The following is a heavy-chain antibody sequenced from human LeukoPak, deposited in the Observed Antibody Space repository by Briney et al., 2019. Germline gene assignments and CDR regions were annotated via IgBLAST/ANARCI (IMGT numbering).Heavy chain of an antibody. CDR2: IIPIFGTA. CDR3: ARGRGYTMKGGFDY. V-gene: IGHV1-69*05. J-gene: IGHJ4*02. D-gene: IGHD3-22*01. CDR1: GGTFSSYA. Sequence: SVKVSCKASGGTFSSYAISWVRQAPGQGLEWMGGIIPIFGTANYAQKFQGRVTITTDESTSTAYMELSSLRSEDTAVYYCARGRGYTMKGGFDYWGQGTLVTVPS.